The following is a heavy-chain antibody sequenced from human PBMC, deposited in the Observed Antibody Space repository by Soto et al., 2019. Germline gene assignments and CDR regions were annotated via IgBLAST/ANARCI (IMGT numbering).Heavy chain of an antibody. Sequence: SETLSLTCAVYGGSFSGYYWSWIRQPPGKGLEWIGEINHSGSTNYNPSLKSRVTISVDTSKNQFSLKLSSVTAADTAVYYCARGHVGRDAFDIWGQGTMVTVSS. J-gene: IGHJ3*02. CDR3: ARGHVGRDAFDI. D-gene: IGHD2-15*01. CDR1: GGSFSGYY. CDR2: INHSGST. V-gene: IGHV4-34*01.